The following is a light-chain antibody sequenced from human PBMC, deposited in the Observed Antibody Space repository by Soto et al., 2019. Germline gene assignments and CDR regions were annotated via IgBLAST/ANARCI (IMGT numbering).Light chain of an antibody. CDR2: DAS. V-gene: IGKV1-33*01. J-gene: IGKJ5*01. Sequence: DTQMTQSPSSLSASVGDRVTITCQASQNINNYLNWYQQTPGRAPKLLIYDASNLEAGVPSRFRGSGSGTDFTFTISRLQPEAIATYYCQLYENLPTFGQGTRLEIK. CDR3: QLYENLPT. CDR1: QNINNY.